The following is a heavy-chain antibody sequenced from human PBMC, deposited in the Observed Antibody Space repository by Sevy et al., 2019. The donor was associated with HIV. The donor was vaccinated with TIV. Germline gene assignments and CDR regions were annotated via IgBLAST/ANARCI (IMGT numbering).Heavy chain of an antibody. CDR3: ATKAVAGTREYYYYYYMDV. Sequence: GESLKISCKGSGDSFTSYWIGWVRQMPGKGLEWMGIIYPGDSDTRYSPSFQGQVTISADKSISTAYLQWSSLKASDTAMYYCATKAVAGTREYYYYYYMDVWGKGTTVTVSS. V-gene: IGHV5-51*01. CDR2: IYPGDSDT. D-gene: IGHD6-19*01. J-gene: IGHJ6*03. CDR1: GDSFTSYW.